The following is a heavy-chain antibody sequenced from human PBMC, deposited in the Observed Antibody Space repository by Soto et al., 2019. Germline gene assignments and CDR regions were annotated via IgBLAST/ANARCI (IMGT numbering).Heavy chain of an antibody. CDR1: GYTFTSYG. J-gene: IGHJ4*02. CDR2: ISAYNGNT. CDR3: ARDLLNSVYYLNTVDDY. V-gene: IGHV1-18*01. D-gene: IGHD3-22*01. Sequence: ASVKVSCKASGYTFTSYGISWVRQAPGQGLEWMGWISAYNGNTNYAQKLQGRVTMTTDTSTSTAYMELRSLRSDDTAVYYCARDLLNSVYYLNTVDDYWGQGTLVTVSS.